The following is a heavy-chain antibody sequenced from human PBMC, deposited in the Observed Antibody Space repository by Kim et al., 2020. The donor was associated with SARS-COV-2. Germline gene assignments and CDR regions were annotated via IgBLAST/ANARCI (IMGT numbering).Heavy chain of an antibody. J-gene: IGHJ5*02. CDR3: AGGLAAYSSSWYNWFDP. Sequence: SETLSLTCAVYGGSFSGYYWSWIRQPPGKGLEWIGEINHSGSTNYNPSLKSRVTISVDTSKNQFSLKLSSVTAADTAVYYCAGGLAAYSSSWYNWFDPWGQGTLVTVSS. CDR1: GGSFSGYY. CDR2: INHSGST. V-gene: IGHV4-34*01. D-gene: IGHD6-13*01.